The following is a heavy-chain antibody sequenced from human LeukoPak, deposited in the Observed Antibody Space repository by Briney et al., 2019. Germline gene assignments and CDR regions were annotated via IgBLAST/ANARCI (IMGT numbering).Heavy chain of an antibody. J-gene: IGHJ3*02. CDR3: ARDGRGRKGSYNDAFDI. CDR2: IYYSGST. CDR1: GGSISSHY. Sequence: SETLSLTCTVSGGSISSHYWSWIRQPPGKGLEWIGYIYYSGSTNYNPSLKSRVTISVDTSKHQFSLKLSSVTAADTAVYYCARDGRGRKGSYNDAFDIWGQGTMVTVSS. V-gene: IGHV4-59*11. D-gene: IGHD1-26*01.